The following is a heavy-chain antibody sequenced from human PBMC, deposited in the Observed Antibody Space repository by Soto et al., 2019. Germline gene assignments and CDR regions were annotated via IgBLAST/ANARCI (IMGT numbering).Heavy chain of an antibody. CDR1: GFTFSNYA. V-gene: IGHV3-30*04. D-gene: IGHD2-2*01. J-gene: IGHJ6*02. Sequence: QVQLVESGGGVVQPGRSLRLSCAASGFTFSNYAMHWVRQAPGKGLEWVAIISYDGNNKYNADSVKGRFTISRDNSKNTLYLQMNSLRAEDTAVYYCARDRVCTSPTCGEFDYYYYYGMDVWGQGTTVTVSS. CDR2: ISYDGNNK. CDR3: ARDRVCTSPTCGEFDYYYYYGMDV.